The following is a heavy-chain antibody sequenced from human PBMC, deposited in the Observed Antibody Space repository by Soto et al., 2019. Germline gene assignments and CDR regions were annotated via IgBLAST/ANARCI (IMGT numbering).Heavy chain of an antibody. Sequence: QVQLVQSGAEVKKPGSSVKVSCKASGGTFSSYAISWVRQAPGQGLEWMGGIIPIFGTANYAQKFQGRVTITADESTSPAYMELSSLRSEDTAVYYCARGRYYGSGSRTDYYYYYAMDVWGQGTTVTVSS. V-gene: IGHV1-69*12. CDR2: IIPIFGTA. CDR1: GGTFSSYA. J-gene: IGHJ6*02. CDR3: ARGRYYGSGSRTDYYYYYAMDV. D-gene: IGHD3-10*01.